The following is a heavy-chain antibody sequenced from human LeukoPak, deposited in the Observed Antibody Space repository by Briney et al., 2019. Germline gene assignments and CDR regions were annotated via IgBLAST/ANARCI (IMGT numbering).Heavy chain of an antibody. Sequence: GESLKISCNGSGYSFTSYWIGWVRQMPGKGLGWMGIIYPGDSANRYSPSFQGQVTISADKSISTSYLQWSSLKASDTAMYYCARSGYCSSTSCYPIDYWGQRTLVTVSS. CDR3: ARSGYCSSTSCYPIDY. CDR1: GYSFTSYW. CDR2: IYPGDSAN. D-gene: IGHD2-2*01. V-gene: IGHV5-51*01. J-gene: IGHJ4*02.